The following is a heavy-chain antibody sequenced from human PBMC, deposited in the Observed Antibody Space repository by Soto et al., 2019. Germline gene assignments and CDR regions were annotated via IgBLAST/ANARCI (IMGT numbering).Heavy chain of an antibody. J-gene: IGHJ4*02. CDR1: GFTFSSYG. D-gene: IGHD4-17*01. CDR2: ISYDGSNK. Sequence: QVQLVEAGGGVVQPGRSLRLSCAASGFTFSSYGMHWVRKAPGKGLEWVAVISYDGSNKYYADSVKGRFTISRDNSKNTLYLQMNSLRAEDTAVYYCAKDGYGDYFDYWGQGTLVTVSS. CDR3: AKDGYGDYFDY. V-gene: IGHV3-30*18.